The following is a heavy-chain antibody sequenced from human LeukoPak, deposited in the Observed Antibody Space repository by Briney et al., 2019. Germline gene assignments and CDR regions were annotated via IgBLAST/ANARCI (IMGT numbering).Heavy chain of an antibody. CDR2: ISNDGSNK. D-gene: IGHD1-26*01. J-gene: IGHJ4*02. Sequence: PGGFLRLSCAASGFTFSSFGIHWVRQAPAMGLEWVAVISNDGSNKFYADSVKGRFTISRDNSKNTLYLHMNSLRAEDTAVYYCAKETGRWELEWGQGTLVTVSS. CDR1: GFTFSSFG. CDR3: AKETGRWELE. V-gene: IGHV3-30*18.